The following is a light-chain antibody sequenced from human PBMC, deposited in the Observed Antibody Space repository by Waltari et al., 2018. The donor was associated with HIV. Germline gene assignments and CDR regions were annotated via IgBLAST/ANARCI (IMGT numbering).Light chain of an antibody. V-gene: IGLV2-23*02. CDR3: CSYARSRSLL. CDR2: EFN. Sequence: HSALTQPASVSGSPGQSITISCTGTSNDFAGFDLVSWYQHHPGKAPKPIIFEFNKRPSGVSNRFSGSKSGNTASLTISGLQTEDETDYYCCSYARSRSLLFGGGTKLTVL. CDR1: SNDFAGFDL. J-gene: IGLJ2*01.